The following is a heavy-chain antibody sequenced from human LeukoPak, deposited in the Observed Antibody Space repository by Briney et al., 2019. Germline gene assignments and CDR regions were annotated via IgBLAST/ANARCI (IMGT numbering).Heavy chain of an antibody. CDR3: ARGPYSSGWYYFDY. D-gene: IGHD6-19*01. CDR2: INSDGSST. J-gene: IGHJ4*02. Sequence: GASVKVSCKASGYTFSSYWMHWVRQAPGKGLVWVSRINSDGSSTSYADSVKGRFTISRDNAKNTLYLQMNSLRAEDTAVYYCARGPYSSGWYYFDYWGQGTLVTVSS. CDR1: GYTFSSYW. V-gene: IGHV3-74*01.